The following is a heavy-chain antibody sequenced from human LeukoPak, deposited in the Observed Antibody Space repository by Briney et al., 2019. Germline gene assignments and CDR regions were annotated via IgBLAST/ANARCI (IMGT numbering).Heavy chain of an antibody. D-gene: IGHD2-8*01. V-gene: IGHV1-8*03. CDR3: ARGGVIYYYYYMDV. J-gene: IGHJ6*03. Sequence: GASVKVSCKASGYTFTSYDINWVRQATGQGLEWMGWMNPNSGNTGYAQKFQGRVTITRNTSISTAYMELSSLRSEDTAVYYCARGGVIYYYYYMDVWGKGTTVTVSS. CDR1: GYTFTSYD. CDR2: MNPNSGNT.